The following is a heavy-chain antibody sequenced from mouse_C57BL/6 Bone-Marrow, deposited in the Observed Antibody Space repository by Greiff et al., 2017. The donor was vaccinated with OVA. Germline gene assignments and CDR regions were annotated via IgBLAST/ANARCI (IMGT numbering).Heavy chain of an antibody. D-gene: IGHD1-1*01. V-gene: IGHV7-3*01. Sequence: DVKLVESGGGLVQPGGSLSLSCAASGFTFTDYYMSWVRQPPGKALEWLGFIRNKANGYTTEYSASVKGRFTISRDNSQSILYLQMNALRAEDSATYYCARSHYYGSSSDVWGTGTTVTVSS. CDR1: GFTFTDYY. CDR2: IRNKANGYTT. CDR3: ARSHYYGSSSDV. J-gene: IGHJ1*03.